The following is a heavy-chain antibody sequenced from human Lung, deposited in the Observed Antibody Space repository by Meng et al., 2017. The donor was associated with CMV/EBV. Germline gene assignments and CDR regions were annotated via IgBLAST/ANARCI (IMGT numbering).Heavy chain of an antibody. D-gene: IGHD3-3*01. CDR2: IIPMRATT. J-gene: IGHJ6*02. V-gene: IGHV1-69*10. CDR1: GDTHSKYV. Sequence: SXXVSXXASGDTHSKYVTSWVRQAPGQGLEWMGGIIPMRATTNYAQTFQGRVTITADKSTATVYMELSSLRSEDTAVYFCVGSEEFYHFRSGWEWYYHYGLDVXGPGXTVTVSS. CDR3: VGSEEFYHFRSGWEWYYHYGLDV.